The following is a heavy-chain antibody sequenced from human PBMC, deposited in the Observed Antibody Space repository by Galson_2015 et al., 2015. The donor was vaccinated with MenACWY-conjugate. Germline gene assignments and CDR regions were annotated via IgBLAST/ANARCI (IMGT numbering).Heavy chain of an antibody. J-gene: IGHJ4*02. D-gene: IGHD3-10*01. CDR2: IKQDGSEK. Sequence: SLRLSCAASGFTFSTYWMSWVRQAPGKELEWVASIKQDGSEKYLVDPVKGRFTISRDNAENSLFLQMNSLRAEDTAVYYCARERWVRGVFFDQWGQGTLVTVSS. V-gene: IGHV3-7*01. CDR1: GFTFSTYW. CDR3: ARERWVRGVFFDQ.